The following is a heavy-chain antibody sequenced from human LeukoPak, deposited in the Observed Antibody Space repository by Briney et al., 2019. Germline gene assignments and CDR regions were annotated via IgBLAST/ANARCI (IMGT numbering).Heavy chain of an antibody. CDR1: GGSISSGGYY. CDR3: ARHRAGALDY. D-gene: IGHD6-13*01. J-gene: IGHJ4*02. Sequence: SETLSLTCTVSGGSISSGGYYWSWIRQHPGKGLEWIGYIYYSGSTYYNPSLKSRVTISVDTSKNQFSLKLSSVTAADTAVYYCARHRAGALDYWGQGTLVTVSS. CDR2: IYYSGST. V-gene: IGHV4-31*03.